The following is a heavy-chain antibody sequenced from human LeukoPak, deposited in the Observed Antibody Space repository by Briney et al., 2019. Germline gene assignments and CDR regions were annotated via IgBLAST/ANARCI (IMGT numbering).Heavy chain of an antibody. CDR2: IYYSGST. CDR1: GGSISSSSYY. D-gene: IGHD7-27*01. Sequence: SETLSLTCTVSGGSISSSSYYWGWIRQPPGEGLEWIGSIYYSGSTYYNPSLKSRVTISVDTSKNQFSLKLSSVTAADTAVYYCARRLYWGRPFDYWGQGTLVTVSS. V-gene: IGHV4-39*01. J-gene: IGHJ4*02. CDR3: ARRLYWGRPFDY.